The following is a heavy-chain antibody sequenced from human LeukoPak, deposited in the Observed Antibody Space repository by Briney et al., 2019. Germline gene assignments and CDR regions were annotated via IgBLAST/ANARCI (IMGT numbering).Heavy chain of an antibody. CDR3: ARSTYGDYYDAFDI. D-gene: IGHD4-17*01. CDR1: GCIFTSYW. CDR2: IYPGDSDN. Sequence: GGSLQISCWGSGCIFTSYWIGWVRQLPEKGLEWMGIIYPGDSDNKYNPSFQGQVTISADKSISTAYLQWSSLKASDTAMYYCARSTYGDYYDAFDIWGQGTMVTVSS. V-gene: IGHV5-51*01. J-gene: IGHJ3*02.